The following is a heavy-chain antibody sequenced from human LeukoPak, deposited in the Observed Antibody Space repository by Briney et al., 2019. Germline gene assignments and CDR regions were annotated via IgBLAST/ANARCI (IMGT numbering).Heavy chain of an antibody. J-gene: IGHJ3*02. Sequence: GGSLRLSCAASGFTFSSYNMNWVRQAPGKGLEWVSSITSSSSYIYYADSVKGRFTISRDNAKNSLYLQMNSLRAEDTAVYYCAGDWGPHAFDIWGQGTMVTVSS. V-gene: IGHV3-21*01. D-gene: IGHD3-16*01. CDR1: GFTFSSYN. CDR2: ITSSSSYI. CDR3: AGDWGPHAFDI.